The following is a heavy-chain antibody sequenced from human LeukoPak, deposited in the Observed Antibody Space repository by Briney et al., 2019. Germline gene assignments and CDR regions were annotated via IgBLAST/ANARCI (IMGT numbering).Heavy chain of an antibody. CDR1: GYTLTAYY. V-gene: IGHV1-2*02. CDR3: ARGFDWLDY. D-gene: IGHD3-9*01. Sequence: ASVRVSCKASGYTLTAYYLNWVRQAPGQGLEWMGWINPNSGGTNYAQKFQGRVTMTRDTSISTAYMELSRLRSDDTAVYYCARGFDWLDYWGQGTLVTVSS. J-gene: IGHJ4*02. CDR2: INPNSGGT.